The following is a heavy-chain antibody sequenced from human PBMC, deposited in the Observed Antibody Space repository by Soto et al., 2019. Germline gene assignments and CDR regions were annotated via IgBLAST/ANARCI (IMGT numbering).Heavy chain of an antibody. J-gene: IGHJ6*02. Sequence: SETLSLTCTVSGGSISSGGYYWSWIRQHPGKGLEWIGYIYYSGSTYYNPSLKSRVTISVDTSKNQFSLKLSSVTAADTAVYYCARDYPGGLYGMDVWGQGTTVTVSS. CDR1: GGSISSGGYY. CDR2: IYYSGST. CDR3: ARDYPGGLYGMDV. V-gene: IGHV4-31*03.